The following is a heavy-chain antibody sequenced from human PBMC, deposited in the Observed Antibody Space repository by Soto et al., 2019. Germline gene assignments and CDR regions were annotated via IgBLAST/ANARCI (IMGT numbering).Heavy chain of an antibody. V-gene: IGHV4-30-4*01. CDR3: AREKGYYYGMDV. J-gene: IGHJ6*02. CDR2: ISYSGRT. Sequence: QVQLQESGPGLVKPSQTLSLTCTVSGGSISSGDFYWSWVRQAPGKGLEWIGYISYSGRTYYNPSLKSRLTISLDTSKNQFSLKMASVTDADTAVYYCAREKGYYYGMDVWGQGTTVTVSS. CDR1: GGSISSGDFY.